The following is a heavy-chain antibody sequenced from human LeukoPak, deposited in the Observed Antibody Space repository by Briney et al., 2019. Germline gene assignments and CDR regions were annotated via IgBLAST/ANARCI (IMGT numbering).Heavy chain of an antibody. Sequence: GGSLRLSCAASGFTFSSYDMNWVRQAPGKGLEWVSSVSSSSSYIYYADSVKGRFTISRDNAKNSLYLQMNSLRAEDTAVYYCAKDPYYDFWSGYPNYFDYWGQGTLVTVSS. CDR1: GFTFSSYD. CDR3: AKDPYYDFWSGYPNYFDY. D-gene: IGHD3-3*01. J-gene: IGHJ4*02. V-gene: IGHV3-21*01. CDR2: VSSSSSYI.